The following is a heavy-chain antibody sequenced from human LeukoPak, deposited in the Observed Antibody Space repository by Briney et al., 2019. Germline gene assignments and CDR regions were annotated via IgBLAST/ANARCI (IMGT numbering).Heavy chain of an antibody. J-gene: IGHJ4*02. CDR1: GYTFTGYY. CDR3: ARGGVTTVQPFDY. CDR2: INPNSGGT. D-gene: IGHD4-17*01. V-gene: IGHV1-2*02. Sequence: ASVKVSCKASGYTFTGYYMHWVRQAPGQGLEWMGWINPNSGGTNYAQKFQGRVTMTRDTSISTACMELSRLRSDDTAVYYCARGGVTTVQPFDYWGQGTLVTVSS.